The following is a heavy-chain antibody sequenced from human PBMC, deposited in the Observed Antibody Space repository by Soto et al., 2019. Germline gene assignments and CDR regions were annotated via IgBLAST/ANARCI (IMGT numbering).Heavy chain of an antibody. CDR2: INHSGST. J-gene: IGHJ6*02. CDR3: ARVGYYDSSGYYLYYYYYGMDV. V-gene: IGHV4-34*01. CDR1: GGSFSGYY. Sequence: SETLSLTCAVYGGSFSGYYWSGIRQPPGKGLEWIGEINHSGSTNYNPSLKSRVTISVDTSKNQFSLKLSSVTAADTAVYYCARVGYYDSSGYYLYYYYYGMDVWGQGTTVTVSS. D-gene: IGHD3-22*01.